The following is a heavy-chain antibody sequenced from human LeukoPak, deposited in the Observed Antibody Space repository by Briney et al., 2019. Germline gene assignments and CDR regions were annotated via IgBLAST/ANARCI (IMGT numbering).Heavy chain of an antibody. J-gene: IGHJ4*02. CDR1: GGSTSSYY. Sequence: SETLSLTCTVPGGSTSSYYWSWIRQPPGKGLEWIGYIYYSGSTNYNPSLKSRVTISVDTSKNQFSLKLSSVTAADTAVYYCARYRPPRNYSGSGSFTFDYWGQGTLVTVSS. CDR3: ARYRPPRNYSGSGSFTFDY. CDR2: IYYSGST. V-gene: IGHV4-59*01. D-gene: IGHD3-10*01.